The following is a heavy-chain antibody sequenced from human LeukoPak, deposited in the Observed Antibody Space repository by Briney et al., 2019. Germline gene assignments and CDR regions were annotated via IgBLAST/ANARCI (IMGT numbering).Heavy chain of an antibody. CDR2: IYYSGST. CDR1: GGSISSYY. V-gene: IGHV4-59*01. CDR3: ARDQSVRGADYGMDV. D-gene: IGHD3-10*01. J-gene: IGHJ6*04. Sequence: SETLSLTCTVSGGSISSYYWSWIRQPPGKGLECIGYIYYSGSTNYNPSLKSRVTISVDTSKNQFSLKLSSVTAADTAVYYCARDQSVRGADYGMDVWGKGTTVTVSS.